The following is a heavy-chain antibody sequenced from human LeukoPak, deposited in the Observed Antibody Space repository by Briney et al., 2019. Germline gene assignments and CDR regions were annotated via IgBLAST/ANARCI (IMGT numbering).Heavy chain of an antibody. J-gene: IGHJ6*02. Sequence: GGSLRLSCAASGFTFSSYAMNWVRQAPGKGLEWVSCISSSINTIYYADSVEGRFTISRDNAKNSLYLQMNSLRDEDAAVYYCASRFNMDVWGQGTTVTVSS. V-gene: IGHV3-48*02. CDR1: GFTFSSYA. CDR2: ISSSINTI. CDR3: ASRFNMDV.